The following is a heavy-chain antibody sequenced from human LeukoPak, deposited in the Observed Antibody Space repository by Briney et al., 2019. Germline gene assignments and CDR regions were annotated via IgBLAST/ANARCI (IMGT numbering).Heavy chain of an antibody. D-gene: IGHD7-27*01. J-gene: IGHJ5*02. Sequence: PGGSLRPSCAASGFTFSSYGMSWVRQAPGKGLEWVSYISSSSSLIYYADSVKGRFTISRDNAKNSLYLQMNNLRDEDTAVYFCARGTTNWDNWFDTWGQGSLVIVSS. CDR2: ISSSSSLI. V-gene: IGHV3-48*02. CDR3: ARGTTNWDNWFDT. CDR1: GFTFSSYG.